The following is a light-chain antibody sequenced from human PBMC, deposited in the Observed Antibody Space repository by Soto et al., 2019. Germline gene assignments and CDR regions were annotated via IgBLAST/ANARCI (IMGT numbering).Light chain of an antibody. Sequence: QSVLTQPASVSGSPGQSITISCTGTSSDIGGFNYVSWYQHHPGKAPKLMIHNVSSRPSGVSDRFSGSKSGYTASLTISGLEAEDEADYYRSSYTSTRTVVFGGETKLTVL. CDR3: SSYTSTRTVV. CDR1: SSDIGGFNY. J-gene: IGLJ2*01. V-gene: IGLV2-14*03. CDR2: NVS.